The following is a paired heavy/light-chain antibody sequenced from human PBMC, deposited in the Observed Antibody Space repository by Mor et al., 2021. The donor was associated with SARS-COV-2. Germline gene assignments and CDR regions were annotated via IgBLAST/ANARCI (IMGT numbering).Heavy chain of an antibody. CDR2: ISWNSGNM. CDR1: GFTFDDYA. Sequence: EVQLVESGGGLVQPGRSLRLSCAASGFTFDDYAMHWVRQAPGKGLEWVSGISWNSGNMGYADSVKGRFTISRDNAKNSLYLQMNSLRAEDTALYYCAKDISEDGYNFNAFDIWGQGTMVTVSS. D-gene: IGHD5-12*01. J-gene: IGHJ3*02. V-gene: IGHV3-9*01. CDR3: AKDISEDGYNFNAFDI.
Light chain of an antibody. CDR2: LGS. J-gene: IGKJ3*01. Sequence: DIVMTQSPLSLPVTPGEPASISCRSSQSLLHSNGYNYLDWYLQKPGQSPQLLIYLGSNRASGVPDRFSGSGSGTDFTLKISRVEAEDVGVYYCMQALQTPFTFGPGTRVDIK. CDR1: QSLLHSNGYNY. V-gene: IGKV2-28*01. CDR3: MQALQTPFT.